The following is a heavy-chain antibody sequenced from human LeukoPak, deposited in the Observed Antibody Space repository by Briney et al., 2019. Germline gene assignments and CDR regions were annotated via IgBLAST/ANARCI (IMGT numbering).Heavy chain of an antibody. D-gene: IGHD2-15*01. CDR3: AKAALGYCSGGSYYGDY. V-gene: IGHV3-30*18. Sequence: GGSLRLSCAASGFTFSSYGMHWVRQAPGKGLEWVAVISYDGSNKYYADSVKGRFTISRDNSKNTLYLQMNSLRAGDTAVYYCAKAALGYCSGGSYYGDYWGQGTLVTVSS. J-gene: IGHJ4*02. CDR2: ISYDGSNK. CDR1: GFTFSSYG.